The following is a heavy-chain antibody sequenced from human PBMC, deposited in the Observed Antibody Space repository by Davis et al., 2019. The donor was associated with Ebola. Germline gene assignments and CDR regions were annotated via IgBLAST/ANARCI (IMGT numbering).Heavy chain of an antibody. J-gene: IGHJ6*02. D-gene: IGHD2-21*01. CDR3: ARSRVVVIAMPYYYYYGMDV. CDR2: INSDGSST. V-gene: IGHV3-74*01. CDR1: GFIFSSYW. Sequence: HTGGSLRLSCAASGFIFSSYWMHWVRHAPGKGLVWVSRINSDGSSTSYADSVKGRFTISRDNAENTLYLQMNSLRAEDTAVYYCARSRVVVIAMPYYYYYGMDVWGQGTTVTVSS.